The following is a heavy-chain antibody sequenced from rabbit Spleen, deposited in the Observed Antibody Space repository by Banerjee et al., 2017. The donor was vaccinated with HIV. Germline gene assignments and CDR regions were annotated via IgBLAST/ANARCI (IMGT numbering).Heavy chain of an antibody. V-gene: IGHV1S7*01. CDR2: IDPGFGIT. Sequence: QLKESGGGLVQPGGSLKLSCKASGFTLSTYYMNWVRQAPGKGLEWIGYIDPGFGITYYASWVNGRFSISRENAQNTVFLQMTSLTAADTATYFCARDGAGGSYFALWGPGTLVTVS. CDR3: ARDGAGGSYFAL. D-gene: IGHD8-1*01. CDR1: GFTLSTYY. J-gene: IGHJ6*01.